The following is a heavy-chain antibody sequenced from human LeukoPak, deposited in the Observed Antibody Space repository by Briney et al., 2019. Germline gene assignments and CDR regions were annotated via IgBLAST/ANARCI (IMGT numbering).Heavy chain of an antibody. CDR3: ARTGMVGAADY. CDR1: GGSISTSDYN. V-gene: IGHV4-39*01. CDR2: INYSGNT. Sequence: PSETLSLTCTVSGGSISTSDYNWGCICQPPGKGLEWIGSINYSGNTYYNPSLKSRVTISVDTSKNQFSLKLSSVTAADTAVYYCARTGMVGAADYWGQGTLVTVSS. D-gene: IGHD2-15*01. J-gene: IGHJ4*02.